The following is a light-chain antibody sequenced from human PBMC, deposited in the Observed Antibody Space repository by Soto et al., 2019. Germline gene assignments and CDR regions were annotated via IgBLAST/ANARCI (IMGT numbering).Light chain of an antibody. V-gene: IGLV2-8*01. J-gene: IGLJ2*01. CDR2: EVT. CDR3: SSYAGSNNLV. Sequence: QSALTQPPSASGSPGQSVAISCTGTSSDVGSYNYVSWYQQHSGKAPKLIIYEVTKRPSGVPDRFSGSKSGNTASLTVSGLQAEDEADYYCSSYAGSNNLVFGGGTKVTVL. CDR1: SSDVGSYNY.